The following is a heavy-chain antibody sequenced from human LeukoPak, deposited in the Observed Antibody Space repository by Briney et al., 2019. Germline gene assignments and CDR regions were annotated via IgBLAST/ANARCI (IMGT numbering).Heavy chain of an antibody. Sequence: ASVKISCKTSGGTFSSYIISWVRQAPGQGLEWMGGIIPIFGTPHYAQKFQDRVTITADASTSTAYMELSSLRSEDTAVYYCARAYMTATRHFDSWGQGTLVTVSS. CDR3: ARAYMTATRHFDS. J-gene: IGHJ4*02. CDR1: GGTFSSYI. D-gene: IGHD2-21*02. V-gene: IGHV1-69*13. CDR2: IIPIFGTP.